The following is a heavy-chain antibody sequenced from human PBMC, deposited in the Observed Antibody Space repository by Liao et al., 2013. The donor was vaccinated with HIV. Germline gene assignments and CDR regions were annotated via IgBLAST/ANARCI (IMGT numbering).Heavy chain of an antibody. Sequence: QVQLQESGPGLVKPSQTLALSCTVSGGSISSGSYYWSWIRQSAGKGLEWIGRIYTTGSTNYNPSLKSRVTISLDTSMNQFSLRLSSVTAADTAVYYCARIVVAGTFRLDPWGQGTLVTVSS. CDR1: GGSISSGSYY. CDR3: ARIVVAGTFRLDP. V-gene: IGHV4-61*02. CDR2: IYTTGST. J-gene: IGHJ5*02. D-gene: IGHD6-19*01.